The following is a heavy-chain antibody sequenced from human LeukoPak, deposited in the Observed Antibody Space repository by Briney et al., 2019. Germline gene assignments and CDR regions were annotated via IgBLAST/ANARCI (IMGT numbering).Heavy chain of an antibody. CDR2: IYYSGTT. Sequence: SETLSLTCTVSVGSISSSGFYWGWIRQPPGMGLEWIGSIYYSGTTYYNPSLKSRVTISVDTSKNQFSLKLSSVTAADTAVYYCARQWDSSGYHEYFQHWGQGTLVTVSS. CDR1: VGSISSSGFY. CDR3: ARQWDSSGYHEYFQH. J-gene: IGHJ1*01. V-gene: IGHV4-39*01. D-gene: IGHD3-22*01.